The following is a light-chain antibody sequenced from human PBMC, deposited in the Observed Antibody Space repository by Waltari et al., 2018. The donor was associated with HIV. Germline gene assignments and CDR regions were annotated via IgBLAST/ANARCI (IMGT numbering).Light chain of an antibody. CDR1: RSNIGAGSD. J-gene: IGLJ3*02. CDR3: QSYDTRLSAWV. V-gene: IGLV1-40*01. CDR2: DNI. Sequence: QSVLTQPPSVSGAPGQRVTIPCTGGRSNIGAGSDVHWYQQLPGTAPKLLIHDNINRPSGVPDRFSGSRTGTSASLDITGLQAEDEADYYCQSYDTRLSAWVFGGGTKLTVL.